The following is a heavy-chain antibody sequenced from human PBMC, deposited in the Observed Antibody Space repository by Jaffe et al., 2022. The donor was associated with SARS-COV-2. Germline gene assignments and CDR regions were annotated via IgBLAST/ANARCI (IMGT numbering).Heavy chain of an antibody. J-gene: IGHJ3*02. CDR3: AKGLGSITMVRGHAFDI. Sequence: EVQLVESGGGLVQPGGSLRLSCAASGFTFSSYAMSWVRQAPGKGLEWVSAISGSGGSTYYADSVKGRFTISRDNSKNTLYLQMNSLRAEDTAVYYCAKGLGSITMVRGHAFDIWGQGTMVTVSS. D-gene: IGHD3-10*01. V-gene: IGHV3-23*04. CDR2: ISGSGGST. CDR1: GFTFSSYA.